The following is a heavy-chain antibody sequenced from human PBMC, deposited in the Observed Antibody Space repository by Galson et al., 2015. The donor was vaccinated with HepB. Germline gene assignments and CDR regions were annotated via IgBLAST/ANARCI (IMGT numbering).Heavy chain of an antibody. CDR1: GFTFSSYA. D-gene: IGHD3-10*01. CDR2: ISGSGGST. Sequence: SLRLSCAASGFTFSSYAMSWVRQAPGKGLEWVSAISGSGGSTYYADSVKGRFTISRDNSKNTLYLQMNSLRAEDTAVYYCAKDHGSGSYQKGFDYWGQGTLVTVSS. CDR3: AKDHGSGSYQKGFDY. J-gene: IGHJ4*02. V-gene: IGHV3-23*01.